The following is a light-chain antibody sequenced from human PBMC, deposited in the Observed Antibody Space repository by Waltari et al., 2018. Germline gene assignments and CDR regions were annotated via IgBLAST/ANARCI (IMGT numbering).Light chain of an antibody. CDR3: QTWGTGIWVV. J-gene: IGLJ2*01. V-gene: IGLV4-69*01. CDR2: LNRDGSH. CDR1: SGHSSYA. Sequence: QLVLTQSPSASASLGASVKLTCTLSSGHSSYAIAWHQQQPEKGPRYLMELNRDGSHSKGDGVPDRCSGSSSGAERYLTISSLQSEDEADYYCQTWGTGIWVVFGGGTKLTVL.